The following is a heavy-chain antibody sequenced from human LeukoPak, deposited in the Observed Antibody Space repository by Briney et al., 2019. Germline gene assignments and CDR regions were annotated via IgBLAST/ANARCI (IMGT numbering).Heavy chain of an antibody. J-gene: IGHJ5*02. CDR2: MYYSGST. CDR3: ARRVTSNWFDP. CDR1: GGSISSYY. D-gene: IGHD2-21*02. Sequence: PSETLSLTCTVSGGSISSYYWSWIRQPPGKGLEWIGYMYYSGSTNYNPSLKSRVTISVDTSKNQASLKLSSVTAADTAVYYCARRVTSNWFDPWGQGTLVTVSS. V-gene: IGHV4-59*08.